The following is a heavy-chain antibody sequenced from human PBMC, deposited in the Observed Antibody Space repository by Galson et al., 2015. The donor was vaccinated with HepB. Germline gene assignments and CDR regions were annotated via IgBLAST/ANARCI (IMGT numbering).Heavy chain of an antibody. D-gene: IGHD6-19*01. CDR1: GFALGDYA. CDR2: IRSENYGGTI. J-gene: IGHJ4*02. V-gene: IGHV3-49*03. Sequence: SLRLSCAVSGFALGDYALSWFRQAPGKGLEWVAFIRSENYGGTIEYAASVRGRFNISRDDSRNIAYLQMSGLEIQDTGIYYCSRSAVSGVYYFASWGQGTLVTVSS. CDR3: SRSAVSGVYYFAS.